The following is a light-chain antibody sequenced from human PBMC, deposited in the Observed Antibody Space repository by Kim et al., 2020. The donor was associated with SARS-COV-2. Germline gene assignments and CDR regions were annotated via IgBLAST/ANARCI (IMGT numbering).Light chain of an antibody. Sequence: ASVGARITIPCRASQGINNYFAWYQQKPGKPPKLLIYAASALQSGVPSRFSGSGSGTDFTLTVTSLQPEDVATYYCQKYDSAPWTFGQGTKVDIK. CDR3: QKYDSAPWT. V-gene: IGKV1-27*01. CDR2: AAS. CDR1: QGINNY. J-gene: IGKJ1*01.